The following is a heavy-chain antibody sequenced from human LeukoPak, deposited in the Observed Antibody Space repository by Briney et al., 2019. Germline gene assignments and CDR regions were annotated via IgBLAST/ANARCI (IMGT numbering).Heavy chain of an antibody. CDR1: GFTFSSYA. V-gene: IGHV3-23*01. J-gene: IGHJ4*02. D-gene: IGHD1-26*01. CDR2: ISDSGGST. CDR3: ARDFGDEEELLTFDY. Sequence: GGSLRLSCAASGFTFSSYAMNWVRQAPGKGLEWVSAISDSGGSTYYADSVKGRFTISRDNSKNTLYLQMNSLRAEDTAVYYCARDFGDEEELLTFDYWGQGTLVTVSS.